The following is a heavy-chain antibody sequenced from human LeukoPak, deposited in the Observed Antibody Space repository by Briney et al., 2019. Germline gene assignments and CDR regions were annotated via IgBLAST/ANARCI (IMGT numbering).Heavy chain of an antibody. Sequence: GASVTVSCKASGYTFTIYGISWVRQAPGQGLEWMGWISAYNGNTNYAQKLQGRVTMTTDTSTSTAYMELRSLRSEDTAVYYCARDESTSILWWWGQGTLVTVSS. D-gene: IGHD2-21*01. V-gene: IGHV1-18*01. CDR2: ISAYNGNT. J-gene: IGHJ1*01. CDR1: GYTFTIYG. CDR3: ARDESTSILWW.